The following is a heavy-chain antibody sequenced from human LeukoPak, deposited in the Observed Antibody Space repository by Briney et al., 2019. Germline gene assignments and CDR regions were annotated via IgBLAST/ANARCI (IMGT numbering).Heavy chain of an antibody. CDR3: AKETSPYSDSYFDY. CDR1: GFTVSSNY. J-gene: IGHJ4*02. Sequence: WGSLRLSCAASGFTVSSNYMSWVRQAPGRGLEWVSVIYSGGSTYYSDSAKGRFTISRDNSKNTLYLQMNNLRAEDTAVYYCAKETSPYSDSYFDYWGQGTLVTVSS. V-gene: IGHV3-53*01. D-gene: IGHD1-26*01. CDR2: IYSGGST.